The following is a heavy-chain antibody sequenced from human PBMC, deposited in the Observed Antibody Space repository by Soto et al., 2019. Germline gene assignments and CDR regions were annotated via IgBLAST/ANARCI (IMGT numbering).Heavy chain of an antibody. J-gene: IGHJ4*02. CDR3: ARDRYSYGRIDY. Sequence: EVQLVESGGGLVKPGGSLRLSCAASGFTFSSYSMNWVCQAPGKGLEWVSSISSSSSYIYYADSVKGRFTISRDNAKNSLYLQMNSLRAEDTAVYYCARDRYSYGRIDYWGQGTLVTVSS. CDR2: ISSSSSYI. D-gene: IGHD5-18*01. V-gene: IGHV3-21*01. CDR1: GFTFSSYS.